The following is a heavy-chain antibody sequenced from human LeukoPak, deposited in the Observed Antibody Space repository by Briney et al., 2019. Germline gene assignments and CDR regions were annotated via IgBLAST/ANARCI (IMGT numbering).Heavy chain of an antibody. Sequence: ASVKVSCKASGYTFTSYFMHWVRQAPGQGLEWMGVVNPSSGSTTYSQKFQGRATMTRDTSTSTVYMDLSSLRSEDTAVYYCARAVGPRGGNWFDPWGQGTLVTVSS. D-gene: IGHD1-26*01. CDR2: VNPSSGST. CDR1: GYTFTSYF. J-gene: IGHJ5*02. V-gene: IGHV1-46*01. CDR3: ARAVGPRGGNWFDP.